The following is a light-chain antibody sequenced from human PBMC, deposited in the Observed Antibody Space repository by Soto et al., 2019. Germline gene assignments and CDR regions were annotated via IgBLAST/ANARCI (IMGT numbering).Light chain of an antibody. CDR2: GHN. J-gene: IGLJ2*01. CDR3: AVWDDSLNGRV. V-gene: IGLV1-44*01. CDR1: SSSIGANT. Sequence: QSVLTQPPSASGTPGQRVTISCSGGSSSIGANTVNWYQQLRGTAPKLLIYGHNQRPSGVPDRFSGSKSGTSASLAISGLQSEDEAIYYCAVWDDSLNGRVFGGGTKLTVL.